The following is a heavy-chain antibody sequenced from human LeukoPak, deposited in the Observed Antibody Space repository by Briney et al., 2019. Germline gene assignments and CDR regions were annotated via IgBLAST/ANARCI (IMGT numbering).Heavy chain of an antibody. CDR1: GGSISSGSYY. J-gene: IGHJ4*02. CDR3: ARPPGGYDSDV. Sequence: SETLSLTCTVSGGSISSGSYYWSWIRQPAGKGLEWIGRIYTSGSTNYNPSLKSRVTISVDTSKNQFSLKLSSVTAADTAVYYCARPPGGYDSDVWGQGTLVTVSS. D-gene: IGHD5-12*01. V-gene: IGHV4-61*02. CDR2: IYTSGST.